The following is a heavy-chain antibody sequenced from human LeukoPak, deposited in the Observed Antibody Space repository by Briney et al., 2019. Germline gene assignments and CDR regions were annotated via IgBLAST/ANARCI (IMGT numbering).Heavy chain of an antibody. CDR3: AKSVAIYFYYGLDV. D-gene: IGHD3-3*01. J-gene: IGHJ6*02. V-gene: IGHV3-23*01. Sequence: GGSLRLSCAASGFTFSSYAMSWVRQAPGKGLEWVSAISGSGGSTYYADSVKGRFTISRDNSKNTLYLQMNSLRAEDTAVYYCAKSVAIYFYYGLDVWGQGTTVTVSS. CDR2: ISGSGGST. CDR1: GFTFSSYA.